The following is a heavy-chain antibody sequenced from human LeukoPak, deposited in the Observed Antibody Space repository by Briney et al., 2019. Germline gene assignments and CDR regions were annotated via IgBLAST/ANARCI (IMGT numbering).Heavy chain of an antibody. J-gene: IGHJ3*02. Sequence: KSGGSLRLSCAASGFTFSTYSMNWVRQAPGKGLEWVSSLSSSSSHIYYADSVKGRFTISRDNSKNTLYLQMNSLRAEDTAVYYCAKDPQWYSGSFHHDAFDIWGQGTMVTVSS. D-gene: IGHD1-26*01. CDR3: AKDPQWYSGSFHHDAFDI. CDR1: GFTFSTYS. V-gene: IGHV3-21*04. CDR2: LSSSSSHI.